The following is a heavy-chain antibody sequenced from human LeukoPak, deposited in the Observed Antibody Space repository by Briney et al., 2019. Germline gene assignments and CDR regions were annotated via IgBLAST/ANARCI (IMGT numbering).Heavy chain of an antibody. CDR1: GGSISSSSYY. J-gene: IGHJ3*02. D-gene: IGHD3-22*01. CDR3: ARDFSYDSSGAFDI. CDR2: IYYSGST. Sequence: SETLSLTCTVSGGSISSSSYYWGWIRQPPGKGLEWLGSIYYSGSTYYNPSLKSRVTISVDTSKNQFSLKLSSVTAADTAVYYCARDFSYDSSGAFDIWGQGTMVTVSS. V-gene: IGHV4-39*02.